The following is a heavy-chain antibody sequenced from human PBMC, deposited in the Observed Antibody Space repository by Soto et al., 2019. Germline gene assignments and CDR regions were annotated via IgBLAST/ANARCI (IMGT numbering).Heavy chain of an antibody. CDR2: IDPSDSYN. Sequence: GESLKISCTGSGYSFTSHWITWVRQMPGKGLEWMGRIDPSDSYNSYSPSFQGDVTISADKSISTAYLQWSSLKASDTAMYYCATLAVGATSIDSWGQGTLVTVSS. V-gene: IGHV5-10-1*01. D-gene: IGHD1-26*01. J-gene: IGHJ4*02. CDR3: ATLAVGATSIDS. CDR1: GYSFTSHW.